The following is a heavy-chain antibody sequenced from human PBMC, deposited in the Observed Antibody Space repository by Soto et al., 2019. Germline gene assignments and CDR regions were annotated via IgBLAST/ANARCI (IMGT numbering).Heavy chain of an antibody. CDR3: AGGDCSSTSCSGFYGMDV. V-gene: IGHV3-23*01. CDR2: LSGSGGST. Sequence: GGSLRLSCAASGFTFSSLAMSWVRQAPGKGLEWVSILSGSGGSTYDADSVKGRFTISRDNSKNTLYLQMNSLRAEDTAVYYCAGGDCSSTSCSGFYGMDVWGQGTTVTVSS. CDR1: GFTFSSLA. D-gene: IGHD2-2*01. J-gene: IGHJ6*02.